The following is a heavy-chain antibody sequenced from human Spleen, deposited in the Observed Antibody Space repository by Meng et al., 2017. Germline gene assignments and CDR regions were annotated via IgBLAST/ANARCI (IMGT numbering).Heavy chain of an antibody. CDR3: ARVEGYYDSSGYYRY. Sequence: QVQLQESGPGLVKPSQTLSLTCTVSGCSISNGDYYWSWIRQPPGKGLEWIGYIYYSGSTYYNPSLKSRVTISVDTSKNQFSLKLRSVTAADTAVYYCARVEGYYDSSGYYRYWGHGTLVTVSS. D-gene: IGHD3-22*01. CDR1: GCSISNGDYY. V-gene: IGHV4-30-4*01. CDR2: IYYSGST. J-gene: IGHJ4*01.